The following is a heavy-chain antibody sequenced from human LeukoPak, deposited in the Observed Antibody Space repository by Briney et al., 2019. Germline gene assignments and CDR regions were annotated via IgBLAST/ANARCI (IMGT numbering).Heavy chain of an antibody. D-gene: IGHD5-18*01. CDR3: AREIVTAMGDAFDI. CDR2: INPNSGGT. CDR1: GYTFTGYY. J-gene: IGHJ3*02. V-gene: IGHV1-2*02. Sequence: ASVKVSCKATGYTFTGYYMHWVRQAPGQGLEWMGWINPNSGGTNYAQKFQGRVTMTRDTSISTAYMELSRLRSDDTAVYYCAREIVTAMGDAFDIWGQGTMVTVSS.